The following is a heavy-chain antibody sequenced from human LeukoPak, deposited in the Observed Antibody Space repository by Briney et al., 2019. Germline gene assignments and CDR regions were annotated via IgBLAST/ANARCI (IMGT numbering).Heavy chain of an antibody. Sequence: PGGSLRLSCAASGFSFHDYAMHWVRHPPGKGLEWVSLINWDASRTYYADSVKGRFTISRDNSKNSLYLQMNSLTTEDTALYYCAKDGWELGLNYYMDVWGKGTTVTVSS. J-gene: IGHJ6*03. CDR3: AKDGWELGLNYYMDV. CDR1: GFSFHDYA. CDR2: INWDASRT. V-gene: IGHV3-43*01. D-gene: IGHD4-23*01.